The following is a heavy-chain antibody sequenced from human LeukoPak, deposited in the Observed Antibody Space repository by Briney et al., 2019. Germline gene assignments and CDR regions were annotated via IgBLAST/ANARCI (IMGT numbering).Heavy chain of an antibody. J-gene: IGHJ5*02. V-gene: IGHV3-7*01. CDR2: IKQEGSEI. D-gene: IGHD3-3*01. CDR1: GFTFSTYW. Sequence: GGSLRLSCAASGFTFSTYWMSWVRQAPGKGLEGVANIKQEGSEINYVDSVKGVFTISRDNAKKLLYLRMNSLRAEDTAVYYCARDHLEWLLEHPGLDPWGQGTLVTVSS. CDR3: ARDHLEWLLEHPGLDP.